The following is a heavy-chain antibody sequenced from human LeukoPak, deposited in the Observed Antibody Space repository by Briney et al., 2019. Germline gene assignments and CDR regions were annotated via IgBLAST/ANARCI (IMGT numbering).Heavy chain of an antibody. D-gene: IGHD3-10*01. CDR2: IKSKTDGCTT. V-gene: IGHV3-15*01. CDR1: GFTFSSYS. Sequence: GGSLRLSCAASGFTFSSYSMNWVRQAPGKGLEWVGRIKSKTDGCTTDYAAPVKGRFTISRDYSKNTLYLQMNSLKTEDTAVYYCTTDRDVLLWFGEPNDAFDIWGQGTMVTVSS. J-gene: IGHJ3*02. CDR3: TTDRDVLLWFGEPNDAFDI.